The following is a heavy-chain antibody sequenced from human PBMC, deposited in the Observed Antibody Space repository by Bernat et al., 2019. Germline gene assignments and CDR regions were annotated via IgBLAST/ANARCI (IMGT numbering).Heavy chain of an antibody. Sequence: EVQLVESGGGLVQPGGSLRLSCAASGFTFSDSEMNWVRQAPGKGLEWISYIGSGGITIFYADSVKGRFTISRDDAKNSLYLQMNSLRAEDTAVYYCARDLGPGGDYWGQGTLVTVSS. V-gene: IGHV3-48*03. CDR2: IGSGGITI. D-gene: IGHD2-8*02. CDR3: ARDLGPGGDY. CDR1: GFTFSDSE. J-gene: IGHJ4*02.